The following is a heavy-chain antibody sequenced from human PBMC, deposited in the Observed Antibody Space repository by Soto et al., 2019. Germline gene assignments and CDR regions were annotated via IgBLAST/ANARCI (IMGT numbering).Heavy chain of an antibody. J-gene: IGHJ4*02. D-gene: IGHD7-27*01. Sequence: EVQLVESGGGLVQPGGSLRLSCAASGFTFSSYWMHWVRQAPGKGLVWVSRMNSDGSSTSYADSVKGRFTISRDNAKNTLYLQMNSLKTEDTAVYYCATDLGTGYWGQGTLDTVSA. V-gene: IGHV3-74*01. CDR1: GFTFSSYW. CDR3: ATDLGTGY. CDR2: MNSDGSST.